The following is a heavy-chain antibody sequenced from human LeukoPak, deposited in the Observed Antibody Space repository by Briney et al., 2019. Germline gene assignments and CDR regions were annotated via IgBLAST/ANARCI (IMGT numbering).Heavy chain of an antibody. J-gene: IGHJ4*03. D-gene: IGHD1-26*01. CDR2: IYPGDSDT. CDR3: ARRVDSYSFFDY. V-gene: IGHV5-51*01. Sequence: GASLQISFQGSGYSFINYCIGWVRQMPGKGLEWMGIIYPGDSDTRYIPSFQGQVTISADKSISTAYLQWSSLKASDTAMYYCARRVDSYSFFDYWGHGTLVTLSS. CDR1: GYSFINYC.